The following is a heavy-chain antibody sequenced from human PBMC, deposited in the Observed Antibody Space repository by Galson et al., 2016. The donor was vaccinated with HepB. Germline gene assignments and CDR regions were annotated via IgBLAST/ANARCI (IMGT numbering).Heavy chain of an antibody. CDR1: GFTFSSYG. V-gene: IGHV3-30*18. Sequence: SLRLSCAASGFTFSSYGMHWVRQAPGKGLEWVAVISYDGSNKYYADSVKGRFTISRDNSKNTLYLQMNSLRAEDTAVYYCAKDLCPYVDTTMVNCDGMGVWGQGTTVTVSS. CDR3: AKDLCPYVDTTMVNCDGMGV. J-gene: IGHJ6*02. D-gene: IGHD5-18*01. CDR2: ISYDGSNK.